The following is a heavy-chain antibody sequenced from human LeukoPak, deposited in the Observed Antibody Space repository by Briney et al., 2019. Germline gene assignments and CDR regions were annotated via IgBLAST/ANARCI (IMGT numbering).Heavy chain of an antibody. D-gene: IGHD2-2*01. CDR3: AGAIVVVPAASLDY. CDR1: GFTFSSYR. V-gene: IGHV3-30-3*01. J-gene: IGHJ4*02. CDR2: ISFVGSNT. Sequence: PGGSLRLSCAASGFTFSSYRMHWVRPAPGKGLEWVSLISFVGSNTYYADSVKGRFTISRDNSKNTLYLQMNSLRAEDTAVYYCAGAIVVVPAASLDYGGRETVVTVTA.